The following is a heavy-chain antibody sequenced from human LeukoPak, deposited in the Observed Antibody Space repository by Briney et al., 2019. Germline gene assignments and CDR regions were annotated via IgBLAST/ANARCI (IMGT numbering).Heavy chain of an antibody. CDR1: GGSFSGYY. CDR2: INHSGST. CDR3: ARVTSYYYGSGRLNFDY. J-gene: IGHJ4*02. D-gene: IGHD3-10*01. V-gene: IGHV4-34*01. Sequence: SETLSLTRAVYGGSFSGYYWSWIRQPPGKGLEWIGEINHSGSTNYNPSLKSRVTISVDTSKNQFSLKLSSVTAADTAVYYCARVTSYYYGSGRLNFDYWGQGTLVTVSS.